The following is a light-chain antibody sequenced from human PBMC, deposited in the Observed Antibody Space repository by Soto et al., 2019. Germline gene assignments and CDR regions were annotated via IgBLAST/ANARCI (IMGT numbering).Light chain of an antibody. CDR2: GVS. J-gene: IGKJ1*01. V-gene: IGKV3-20*01. Sequence: IVLTQSPGTLSLSPGERVTLSCRASQSISHRYLAWFQHKVGQAPRLLIYGVSIRAAGIPGRFSGSGSGTDFTLTISRLEPEDFAVYYCQLYSGSPWTFGQGTKVDIK. CDR1: QSISHRY. CDR3: QLYSGSPWT.